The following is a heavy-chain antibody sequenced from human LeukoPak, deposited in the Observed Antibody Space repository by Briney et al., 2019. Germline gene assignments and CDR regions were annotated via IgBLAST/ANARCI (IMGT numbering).Heavy chain of an antibody. Sequence: PGGSLRLSCAASGFTVSSNYMSWVRQAPGKGLEWVSVIYSGGSTYYADSVKGRFTIPRDNSKNTLYLQMNSLRAEDTAVYYCARDSPSRGWPLDYWGQGTLVTVSS. CDR2: IYSGGST. J-gene: IGHJ4*02. V-gene: IGHV3-66*02. D-gene: IGHD6-19*01. CDR3: ARDSPSRGWPLDY. CDR1: GFTVSSNY.